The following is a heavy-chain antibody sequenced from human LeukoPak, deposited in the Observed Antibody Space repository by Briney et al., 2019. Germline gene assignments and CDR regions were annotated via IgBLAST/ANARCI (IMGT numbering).Heavy chain of an antibody. CDR2: ISSSSSYI. CDR1: GFTFSSYS. V-gene: IGHV3-21*01. CDR3: ARDCSGGSCYPRQYYFDY. J-gene: IGHJ4*02. D-gene: IGHD2-15*01. Sequence: KPGGSLRPSCAASGFTFSSYSMNWVRQAPGKGLEWVSSISSSSSYIYYADSVTGRFTISRDNDKNSLYLQMNSLRAEDTAVYYCARDCSGGSCYPRQYYFDYWGQGTLVTVSS.